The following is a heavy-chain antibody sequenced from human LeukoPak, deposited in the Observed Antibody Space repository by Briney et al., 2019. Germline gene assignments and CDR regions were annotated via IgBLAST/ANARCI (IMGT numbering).Heavy chain of an antibody. V-gene: IGHV3-30*04. CDR1: GFTFSSYA. CDR2: ISYDGSNK. J-gene: IGHJ4*02. Sequence: PGGSLRLSCAASGFTFSSYAMHWVRQAPGKGLEWVAVISYDGSNKYYADSVKGRFTISRDNSKNTLYLQMNSLRAEDTAVYYCAKDLAFGTTNYFDYWGQGTLVTLSS. CDR3: AKDLAFGTTNYFDY. D-gene: IGHD1-7*01.